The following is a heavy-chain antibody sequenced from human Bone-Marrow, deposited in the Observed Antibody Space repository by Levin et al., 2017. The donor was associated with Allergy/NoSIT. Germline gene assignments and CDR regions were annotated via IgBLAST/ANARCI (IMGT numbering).Heavy chain of an antibody. Sequence: GESLKISCAASGFTFSSYAMSWVRQAPGKGLEWVSAISGSGGSTYYADSVKGRFTISRDNSKNTLYLQMNSLRAEDTAVYYCANELERRSGEGYYFDYWGQGTLVTVSS. V-gene: IGHV3-23*01. CDR2: ISGSGGST. D-gene: IGHD1-1*01. CDR3: ANELERRSGEGYYFDY. J-gene: IGHJ4*02. CDR1: GFTFSSYA.